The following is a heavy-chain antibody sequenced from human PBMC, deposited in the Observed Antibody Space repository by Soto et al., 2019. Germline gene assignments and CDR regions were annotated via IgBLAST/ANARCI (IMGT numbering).Heavy chain of an antibody. CDR1: GFTFIGYW. J-gene: IGHJ5*02. D-gene: IGHD3-10*01. Sequence: EVQLVESGGGVVQPGGSLRLSCAASGFTFIGYWMHWVRQGPGKGLVSVARINNDGIDTTYADSVKGRFTISRDNTKNMVYLEMNSLRADDTAVYYCARDGSMVRERWFDPWGQGTLVTVSS. V-gene: IGHV3-74*03. CDR2: INNDGIDT. CDR3: ARDGSMVRERWFDP.